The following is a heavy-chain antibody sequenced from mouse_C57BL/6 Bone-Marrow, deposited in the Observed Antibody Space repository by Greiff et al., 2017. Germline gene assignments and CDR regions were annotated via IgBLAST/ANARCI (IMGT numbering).Heavy chain of an antibody. CDR2: INPNNGGT. CDR3: ARNDYDAMDY. V-gene: IGHV1-26*01. J-gene: IGHJ4*01. Sequence: VQLQQSGPELVKPGASVKMSCKASGYTFTDYYMNWVKQSHGKSLEWIGDINPNNGGTSYNQKFKGKATLTVDKSSSTAYMELRSLTSADSAVYYCARNDYDAMDYWGQGTSVTVSS. CDR1: GYTFTDYY.